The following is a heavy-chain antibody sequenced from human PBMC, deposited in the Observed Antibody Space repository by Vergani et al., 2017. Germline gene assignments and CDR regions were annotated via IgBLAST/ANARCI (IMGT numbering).Heavy chain of an antibody. CDR1: GGTFSSYA. J-gene: IGHJ5*02. V-gene: IGHV1-69*01. CDR3: ARDLVGTYYYDSSVYKGGVNNWFDP. CDR2: IIPIFGTA. D-gene: IGHD3-22*01. Sequence: QVQLVQSGAEVKKPGSSVKVSCKASGGTFSSYAISWVRQAPGQGLEWMGGIIPIFGTANYAQKFQDRVTITADETTSTAYMALSSLRAEDTAVYYCARDLVGTYYYDSSVYKGGVNNWFDPWGQGTLVTVSS.